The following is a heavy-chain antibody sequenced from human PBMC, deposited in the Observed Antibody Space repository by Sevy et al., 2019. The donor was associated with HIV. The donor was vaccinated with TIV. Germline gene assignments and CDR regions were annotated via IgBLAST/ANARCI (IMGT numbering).Heavy chain of an antibody. CDR3: ARRPFVYAARYYYYGMDV. J-gene: IGHJ6*02. D-gene: IGHD6-6*01. CDR2: INHSGST. CDR1: GGSFSGYY. Sequence: SETLSLTCAVYGGSFSGYYWSWIRQPPGKGLEWIGEINHSGSTNYNPSLKSRVTISVDTSKNQLSLKLSSVTAADTAVYYCARRPFVYAARYYYYGMDVWGQGTTVTVSS. V-gene: IGHV4-34*01.